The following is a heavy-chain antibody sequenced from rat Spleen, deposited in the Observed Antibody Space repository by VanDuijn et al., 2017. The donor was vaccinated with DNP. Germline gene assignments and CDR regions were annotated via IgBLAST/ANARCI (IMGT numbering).Heavy chain of an antibody. CDR3: AKGPNYGGWSDYFDY. CDR1: GFNFNDYW. Sequence: EVKLVQSGSGLVQPGRSLQLSCAASGFNFNDYWMGWVRQAPGKGLEWIGEVNKDGSTMNYTPSLKDKFTISRDNAQNTLYLQMSKVGSEDTAIYYCAKGPNYGGWSDYFDYWGQGTLVTVSS. CDR2: VNKDGSTM. J-gene: IGHJ3*01. V-gene: IGHV4-2*01. D-gene: IGHD1-11*01.